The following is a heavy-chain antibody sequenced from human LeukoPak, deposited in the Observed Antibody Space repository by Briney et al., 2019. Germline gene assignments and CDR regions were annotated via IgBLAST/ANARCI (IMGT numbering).Heavy chain of an antibody. V-gene: IGHV4-30-2*01. CDR2: IYHSGST. CDR1: GGSMSSVVYY. J-gene: IGHJ6*03. D-gene: IGHD3-3*01. CDR3: ARAGLDFGWMPYYMDV. Sequence: SETLSLTCTVSGGSMSSVVYYWTWIRQPPGKGLEWIGYIYHSGSTHYNPALKSRVTISVDRSKNVFSLKLSSVTAADTAVYYCARAGLDFGWMPYYMDVWGKGTTVTVSS.